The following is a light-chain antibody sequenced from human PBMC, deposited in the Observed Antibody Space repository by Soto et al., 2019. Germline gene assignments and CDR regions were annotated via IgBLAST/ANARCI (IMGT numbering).Light chain of an antibody. CDR1: QSVSSY. CDR2: DAS. J-gene: IGKJ1*01. Sequence: EIVLTQSPSTLSLSPGERATLSCRASQSVSSYLAWYQQKPGQAPRLLIYDASNRATGIPARFSGSGSGTDFTLTISSLQPDDFATYYCQQYNSYPWTFGQGTKVDNK. V-gene: IGKV3-11*01. CDR3: QQYNSYPWT.